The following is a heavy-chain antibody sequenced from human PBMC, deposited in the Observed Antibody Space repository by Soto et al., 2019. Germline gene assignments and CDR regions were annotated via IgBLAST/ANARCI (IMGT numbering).Heavy chain of an antibody. CDR1: GFIFSNYA. CDR2: ISDSGVST. V-gene: IGHV3-23*01. J-gene: IGHJ4*02. Sequence: EVQLLESGGGLVQPGGSLRLSCAASGFIFSNYAINWVRQAPGKGLEWVSTISDSGVSTYDADSVKGWFTISRDNSKNPLDPQMSSLRAEDTAVYNCAKEGPVGASDYWGEGTLVTVAS. D-gene: IGHD2-15*01. CDR3: AKEGPVGASDY.